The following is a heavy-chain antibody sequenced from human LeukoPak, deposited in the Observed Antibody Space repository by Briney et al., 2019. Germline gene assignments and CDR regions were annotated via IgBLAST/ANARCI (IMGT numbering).Heavy chain of an antibody. Sequence: GAAVKVSCKASGYIFRNYDIYWVRQPPGQRLEWLGWMIVGNGNTKYSQKFQGRVTITSGTSASTAYMELSGLSSEDTAVYYCTRDAVVGTGIAFDVWGQGTLVTVSS. J-gene: IGHJ3*01. CDR2: MIVGNGNT. V-gene: IGHV1-3*01. CDR1: GYIFRNYD. CDR3: TRDAVVGTGIAFDV. D-gene: IGHD1-26*01.